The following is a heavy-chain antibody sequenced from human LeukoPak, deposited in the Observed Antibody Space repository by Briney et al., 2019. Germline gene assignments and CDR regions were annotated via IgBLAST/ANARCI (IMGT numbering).Heavy chain of an antibody. J-gene: IGHJ4*02. CDR1: GFTFSSYA. D-gene: IGHD6-13*01. V-gene: IGHV3-23*01. CDR2: ISGSGGST. CDR3: AKHSSWYEYYFDY. Sequence: GGSLRLSCAASGFTFSSYAMSWVRQAPGKGLEWVSAISGSGGSTYYADSVKGRFTISRDNSKNTLYLQMNSLRAEETAVYYCAKHSSWYEYYFDYWGQGTLVTVSS.